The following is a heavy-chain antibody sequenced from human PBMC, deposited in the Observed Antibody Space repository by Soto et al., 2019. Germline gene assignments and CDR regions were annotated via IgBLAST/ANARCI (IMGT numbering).Heavy chain of an antibody. CDR1: GFTFSSYA. D-gene: IGHD5-12*01. CDR2: ISGSGGST. V-gene: IGHV3-23*01. Sequence: EVQLLESGGGLVQPGGSLRLSCAASGFTFSSYAMSWVRQAPGKGLEWVSAISGSGGSTYYADSVKGRFTISRDNSKNTLYRQMNSLRAEDTAVYYCAKSATGIYSGYDSWYFELWCRGTLVTVSS. J-gene: IGHJ2*01. CDR3: AKSATGIYSGYDSWYFEL.